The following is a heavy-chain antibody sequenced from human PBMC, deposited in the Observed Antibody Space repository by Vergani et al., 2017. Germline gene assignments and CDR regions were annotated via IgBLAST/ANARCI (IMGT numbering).Heavy chain of an antibody. V-gene: IGHV3-74*03. Sequence: DVHLAESGGGFFQPGGSLRLSCSASGFSFNSYWMHWVRQVPGKGLLWVSRMKRDGSITAYADSVKGRFTISRDNSKDTLYLQMNSLRVEDTAIYYCAKARDPYWKGGICCSYYYGLDLWGQGTTVTVSS. CDR1: GFSFNSYW. CDR2: MKRDGSIT. CDR3: AKARDPYWKGGICCSYYYGLDL. J-gene: IGHJ6*02. D-gene: IGHD2-15*01.